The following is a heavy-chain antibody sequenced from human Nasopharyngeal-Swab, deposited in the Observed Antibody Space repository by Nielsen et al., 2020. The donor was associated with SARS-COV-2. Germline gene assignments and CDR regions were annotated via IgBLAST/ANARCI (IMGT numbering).Heavy chain of an antibody. Sequence: GESLKISCAASGFTFSSYAMHWVRQAPGKGLEWVAVISYDGSNKYYADSVKGRFTISRDNSKNTLYLQMNSLRAEDTAVYYCARLGGGGNYWGQGTLVTVSS. D-gene: IGHD1-26*01. CDR3: ARLGGGGNY. V-gene: IGHV3-30*04. CDR1: GFTFSSYA. CDR2: ISYDGSNK. J-gene: IGHJ4*02.